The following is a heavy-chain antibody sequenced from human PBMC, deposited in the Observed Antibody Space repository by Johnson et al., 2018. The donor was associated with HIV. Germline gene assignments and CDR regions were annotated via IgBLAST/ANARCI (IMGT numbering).Heavy chain of an antibody. CDR2: VNWNGDTT. CDR1: GFTFENYG. J-gene: IGHJ3*01. CDR3: ATLTVRSRAFDL. Sequence: VLLVESGGSVIRPGGSLRLSCVGTGFTFENYGLSWVRQAPGKGLQWVPGVNWNGDTTTYADSVKGRFTVSRDNAKRSLYLQLSNLRAEDTALYYCATLTVRSRAFDLWGQGTLVTVSS. V-gene: IGHV3-20*04. D-gene: IGHD4-17*01.